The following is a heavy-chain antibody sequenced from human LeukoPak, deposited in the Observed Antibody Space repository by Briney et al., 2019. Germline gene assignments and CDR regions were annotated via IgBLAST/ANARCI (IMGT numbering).Heavy chain of an antibody. Sequence: SQTLSLTCTVSGGSISSGGYYWSWIRQPPGKGLEWIGYIYHSGSTYYNPSLKSRVTISVDRSKNQFSLKLSSVTAADTAVYYCARAGSPPGSLIFLYWGQGTLVTVSS. CDR1: GGSISSGGYY. J-gene: IGHJ4*02. CDR2: IYHSGST. CDR3: ARAGSPPGSLIFLY. V-gene: IGHV4-30-2*01. D-gene: IGHD3-10*01.